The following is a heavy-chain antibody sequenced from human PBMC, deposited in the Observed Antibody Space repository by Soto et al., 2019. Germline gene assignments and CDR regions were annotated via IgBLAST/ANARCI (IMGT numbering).Heavy chain of an antibody. CDR2: IYTSGTT. Sequence: SETLSLTCTVSGGSMSSNYWSWIRQSAGKGLEWIGRIYTSGTTNYNPSIKSRVTMSVDTSKNRFSLKLTSVTAADTAVYYCARDQRLDSYSSPLYLYFDSWGQGSLVTVSS. CDR1: GGSMSSNY. J-gene: IGHJ4*02. D-gene: IGHD6-19*01. CDR3: ARDQRLDSYSSPLYLYFDS. V-gene: IGHV4-4*07.